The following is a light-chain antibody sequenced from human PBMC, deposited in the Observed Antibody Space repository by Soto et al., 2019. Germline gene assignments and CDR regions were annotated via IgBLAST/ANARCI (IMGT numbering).Light chain of an antibody. Sequence: EIVLTQSPATLSLSPGERATLSCRASQSVSSYLAWYQQKPGQAPRLLIYDASNRATGIPARLSGSGSGTDFTLTISSLEPEDFAVYYCQQLLFTFGPGTKVDIK. CDR3: QQLLFT. CDR1: QSVSSY. CDR2: DAS. J-gene: IGKJ3*01. V-gene: IGKV3-11*01.